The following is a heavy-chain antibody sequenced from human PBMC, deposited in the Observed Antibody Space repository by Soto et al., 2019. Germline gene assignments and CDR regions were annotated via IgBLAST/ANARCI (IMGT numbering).Heavy chain of an antibody. J-gene: IGHJ6*02. D-gene: IGHD2-8*02. Sequence: DVQVVESGGGLVQPGRSLRLSCAASGFSFDDYAMHWVRQAPGKGLEWVSGISWNSGTIGYADSVKGRFTISRDNAKNSLHLQMNSLRAEDTALYYCAKSTGGTANGMGVWGQGTTVTVSS. V-gene: IGHV3-9*01. CDR1: GFSFDDYA. CDR2: ISWNSGTI. CDR3: AKSTGGTANGMGV.